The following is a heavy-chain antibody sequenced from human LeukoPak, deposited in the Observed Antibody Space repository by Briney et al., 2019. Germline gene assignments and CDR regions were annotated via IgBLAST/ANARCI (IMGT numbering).Heavy chain of an antibody. CDR3: ARDLSPVVRASPMGY. J-gene: IGHJ4*02. CDR1: GFTFSSYE. CDR2: ISSSGRNI. Sequence: GGSLRLSCAASGFTFSSYEMNWVRQAPGKGLEWVSYISSSGRNIDYADSVKGRFTISRDNAKNSLYLQMNSLRAEDTAVYYCARDLSPVVRASPMGYWGQGTLVTVSS. D-gene: IGHD3-10*01. V-gene: IGHV3-48*03.